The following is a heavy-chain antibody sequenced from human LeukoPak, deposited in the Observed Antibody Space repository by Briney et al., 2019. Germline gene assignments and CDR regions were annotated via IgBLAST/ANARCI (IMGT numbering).Heavy chain of an antibody. CDR3: AKVSAGLSDV. D-gene: IGHD4/OR15-4a*01. V-gene: IGHV3-23*01. CDR1: GFTFSSQA. Sequence: GGSLRLSCAASGFTFSSQAMSWVRQAPGKGLEWVSSINISGGGTYYVDSVKGRFTISRDNSKNTLHLQMNSLRADDTAVYYCAKVSAGLSDVWGQGTTVTVSS. CDR2: INISGGGT. J-gene: IGHJ6*02.